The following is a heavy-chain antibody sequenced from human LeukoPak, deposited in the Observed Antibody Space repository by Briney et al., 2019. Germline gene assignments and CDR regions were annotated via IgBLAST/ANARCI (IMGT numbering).Heavy chain of an antibody. Sequence: KNSQTLSLTCAISGDSVSSSTAAWNCVRRSPSRGLEWLGRTYYRSKWYSDYAVSVRSRITINPDTSKNQFSLQLSSVTPEDTAVYYCARYPTGWYLDYWGQGTLVTVSS. D-gene: IGHD6-19*01. V-gene: IGHV6-1*01. J-gene: IGHJ4*02. CDR2: TYYRSKWYS. CDR3: ARYPTGWYLDY. CDR1: GDSVSSSTAA.